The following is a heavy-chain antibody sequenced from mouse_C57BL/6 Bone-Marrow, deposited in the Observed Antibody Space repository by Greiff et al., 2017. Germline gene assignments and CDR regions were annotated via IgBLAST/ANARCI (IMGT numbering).Heavy chain of an antibody. Sequence: VQLQESGPELVKPGASVKISCKASGYAFSSSWMNWVKQRPGKGLEWIGRIYPGDGDTNYNGKFKGKATLTADKSSSTAYMQLSSLTSEDSAVYFCAKNYYGSSYGYFDVGGTGTTVTVSS. CDR3: AKNYYGSSYGYFDV. D-gene: IGHD1-1*01. V-gene: IGHV1-82*01. CDR1: GYAFSSSW. CDR2: IYPGDGDT. J-gene: IGHJ1*03.